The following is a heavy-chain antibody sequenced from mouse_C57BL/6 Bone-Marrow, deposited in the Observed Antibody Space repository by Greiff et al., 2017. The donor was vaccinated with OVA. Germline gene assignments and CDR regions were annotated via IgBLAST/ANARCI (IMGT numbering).Heavy chain of an antibody. CDR2: IDPNSGGT. Sequence: QVQLQQPGAELVKPGASVKLSCKASGYTFTSYWMHWVKQRPGRGLEWLGRIDPNSGGTKYNEKFKSKATLTVDEPPSTADMQLSRLTSEDSAVYDCAREGNIYYDYDKYFDVGGTGTTVTVSS. J-gene: IGHJ1*03. V-gene: IGHV1-72*01. D-gene: IGHD2-4*01. CDR3: AREGNIYYDYDKYFDV. CDR1: GYTFTSYW.